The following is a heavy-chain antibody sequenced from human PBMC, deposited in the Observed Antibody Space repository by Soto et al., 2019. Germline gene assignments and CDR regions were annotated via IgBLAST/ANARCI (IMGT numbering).Heavy chain of an antibody. D-gene: IGHD6-19*01. J-gene: IGHJ4*02. Sequence: EVQLGESGGGSVQPGRALRPSCVASGFTCESYAMHGVRQVPGKGLEWLAGTSWNRGSTAYEDSVKGRFTISRDNAQKSLYLEMNSLRVEDTACYYCVNGIHEQWLVSHFEYWGQGALVTVSS. V-gene: IGHV3-9*01. CDR2: TSWNRGST. CDR1: GFTCESYA. CDR3: VNGIHEQWLVSHFEY.